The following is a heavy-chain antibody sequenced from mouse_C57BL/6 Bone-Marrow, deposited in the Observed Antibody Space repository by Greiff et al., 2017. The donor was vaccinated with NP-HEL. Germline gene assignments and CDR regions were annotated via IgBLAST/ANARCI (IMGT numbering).Heavy chain of an antibody. V-gene: IGHV1-50*01. J-gene: IGHJ1*03. D-gene: IGHD1-1*01. Sequence: QVQLQQPGAELVKPGASVKLSCKASGYTFTSYWMQWVKQRPGQGLEWIGEIDPSDSYTNYNQKFKGKATLTVDTSSSTAYMQLSSLTSEDSAVYDCARGDYYGSSYGYFDVWGTGTTVTVSS. CDR1: GYTFTSYW. CDR3: ARGDYYGSSYGYFDV. CDR2: IDPSDSYT.